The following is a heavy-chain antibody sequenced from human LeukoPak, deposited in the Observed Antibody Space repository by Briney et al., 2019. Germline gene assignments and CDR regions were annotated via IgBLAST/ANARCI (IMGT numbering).Heavy chain of an antibody. CDR1: GFTFSSYS. Sequence: EGSLRLSCAASGFTFSSYSMNWVRQAPGKVLEWVSSISSSSSYIYYADSVKGRFTISRDNAKNSLYLQMNSLRAEDTAVYYCARSGIMGDFDYWGQGTLVTVSS. V-gene: IGHV3-21*01. CDR2: ISSSSSYI. CDR3: ARSGIMGDFDY. J-gene: IGHJ4*02.